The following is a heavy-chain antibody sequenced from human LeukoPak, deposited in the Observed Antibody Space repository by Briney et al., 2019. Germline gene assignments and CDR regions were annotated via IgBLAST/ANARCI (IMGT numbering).Heavy chain of an antibody. CDR3: AMYYYDSSGYYYFDY. CDR1: GYTLTELS. CDR2: FDPEDGET. Sequence: ASVKVSCKVSGYTLTELSMHWVRQAPGKGLEWMGGFDPEDGETIYAQKFQGGVTMTEDTSTDTAYMELSSLRSEDTAVYYCAMYYYDSSGYYYFDYWGQGTLVTVSS. D-gene: IGHD3-22*01. J-gene: IGHJ4*02. V-gene: IGHV1-24*01.